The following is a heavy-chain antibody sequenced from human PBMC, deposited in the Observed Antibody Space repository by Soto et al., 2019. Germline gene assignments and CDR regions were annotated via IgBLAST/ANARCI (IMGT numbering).Heavy chain of an antibody. V-gene: IGHV1-69*13. Sequence: SVKVSCKASGGPFSSYAISWVRQAPGQGLEWIGGIIPIFGTANSAQKSKGRVTITADECTSTAYMELRSLRTEESAVYYWARGECYGDYVRYYYGMDVWGQVTTVNVSS. CDR1: GGPFSSYA. J-gene: IGHJ6*02. CDR2: IIPIFGTA. CDR3: ARGECYGDYVRYYYGMDV. D-gene: IGHD4-17*01.